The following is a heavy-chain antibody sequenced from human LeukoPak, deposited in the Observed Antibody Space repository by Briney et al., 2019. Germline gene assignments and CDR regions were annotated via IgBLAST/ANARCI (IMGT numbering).Heavy chain of an antibody. CDR1: GGTFSRYA. CDR2: IIPIFGTA. D-gene: IGHD5-24*01. CDR3: ARGAKMATPLEDYYYGMDV. V-gene: IGHV1-69*06. Sequence: GASVKVSCKASGGTFSRYAISWVRQAPGQGLEWMGGIIPIFGTANYAQKFQGRVTITADKSTSTAYMELSSLRSEDTAVYYCARGAKMATPLEDYYYGMDVWGQGTMVTVSS. J-gene: IGHJ6*02.